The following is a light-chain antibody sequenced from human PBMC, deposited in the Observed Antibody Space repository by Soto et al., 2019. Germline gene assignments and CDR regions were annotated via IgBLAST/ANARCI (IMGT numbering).Light chain of an antibody. Sequence: DIQRNQSTSSLSASVGDRVTITCRASQSISNWLAWYQKKPGTAPKLLIYHASTLESGVPSRFSCSGSGTEFTLTIRSRQPDDCATYYCQQYMSYSFGQGTRWIS. V-gene: IGKV1-5*01. CDR1: QSISNW. J-gene: IGKJ1*01. CDR2: HAS. CDR3: QQYMSYS.